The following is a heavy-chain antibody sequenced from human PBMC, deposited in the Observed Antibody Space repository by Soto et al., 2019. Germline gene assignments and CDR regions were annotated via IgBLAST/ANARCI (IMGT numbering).Heavy chain of an antibody. CDR2: IRYDGSNK. D-gene: IGHD2-2*02. V-gene: IGHV3-33*01. J-gene: IGHJ4*02. CDR3: AREHIVVVPAAIQYYFDY. CDR1: GFTFRSYC. Sequence: AGGSLRLSCAAAGFTFRSYCMHWGRPAPGKGVEWVAVIRYDGSNKYYADSVKGRFTISRDNSKNTLYLQMNSLRAEDTAVYYCAREHIVVVPAAIQYYFDYWGQGTLVTVSS.